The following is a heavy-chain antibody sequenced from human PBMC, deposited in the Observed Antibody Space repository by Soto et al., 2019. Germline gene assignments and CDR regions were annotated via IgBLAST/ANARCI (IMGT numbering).Heavy chain of an antibody. V-gene: IGHV4-59*01. D-gene: IGHD6-13*01. CDR2: IYYTGST. CDR1: GGSISSYY. J-gene: IGHJ1*01. CDR3: AREGTLAAVGTGYFWH. Sequence: QVQLQESGPGLVKPSETLSLTCTVSGGSISSYYWSWIRQPPGKGLEWIGYIYYTGSTNYNPSLKSRVTISVDTSQNQFSLKLSSVTAADTAVYYCAREGTLAAVGTGYFWHWGQGTLVTVSS.